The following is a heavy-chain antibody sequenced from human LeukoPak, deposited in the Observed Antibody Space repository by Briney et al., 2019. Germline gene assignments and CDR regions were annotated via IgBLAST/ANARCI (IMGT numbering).Heavy chain of an antibody. CDR1: GFTFSDYS. CDR3: ARVRSSGYLDYYYHYMDV. CDR2: ISVSGTTI. J-gene: IGHJ6*03. V-gene: IGHV3-48*04. D-gene: IGHD3-22*01. Sequence: PGGSLRLSCAASGFTFSDYSMNWVRQAPGKGLEWVSYISVSGTTIYYADSVKGRFTISRDDAKNSLYLQMNSLRVEDTAVYYCARVRSSGYLDYYYHYMDVWGKGTTVTVSS.